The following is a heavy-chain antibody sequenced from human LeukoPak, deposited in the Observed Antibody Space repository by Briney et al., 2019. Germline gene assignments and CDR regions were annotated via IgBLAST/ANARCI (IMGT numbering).Heavy chain of an antibody. J-gene: IGHJ4*02. CDR3: ARTLGYCSGGSCYVPQPYYFDY. D-gene: IGHD2-15*01. Sequence: PSETLSLTCIVSGGSINSYYWNWIRQPPGKGLEWIGYIYYSGSTNYNPSLKSRVTISVDTSKNQFSLKLSSVTAADTAVYYCARTLGYCSGGSCYVPQPYYFDYWGQGTLVTVSS. CDR1: GGSINSYY. CDR2: IYYSGST. V-gene: IGHV4-59*01.